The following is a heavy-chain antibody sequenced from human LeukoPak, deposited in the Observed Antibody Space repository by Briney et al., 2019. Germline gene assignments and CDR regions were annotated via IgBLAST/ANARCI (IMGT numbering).Heavy chain of an antibody. CDR1: GYTFTGYY. V-gene: IGHV1-2*02. CDR2: INPNSGGT. CDR3: AREAPDAAMADH. Sequence: ASVKVSCKASGYTFTGYYMHWVRQAPGQGLEWMGWINPNSGGTNYAQKFQGRVTMTRDTSISTAYMELSRLRSDDTAVYYCAREAPDAAMADHWGQGTLVTVSS. D-gene: IGHD5-18*01. J-gene: IGHJ4*02.